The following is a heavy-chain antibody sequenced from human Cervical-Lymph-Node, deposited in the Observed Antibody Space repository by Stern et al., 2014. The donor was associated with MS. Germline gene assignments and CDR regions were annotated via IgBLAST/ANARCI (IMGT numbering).Heavy chain of an antibody. CDR1: GFSFSSYG. J-gene: IGHJ4*02. Sequence: VQLVEPGGGVVQPGTSLRLSCAASGFSFSSYGMHWVRQAPGKGLEWLALAWHDGSTAYYTKSVKGRFTISSGNPNKQLSLSIHSLTAEDTAVYYCARGHIPYAYNYLFDYWGQGTLVTVSS. CDR3: ARGHIPYAYNYLFDY. V-gene: IGHV3-33*01. D-gene: IGHD5-24*01. CDR2: AWHDGSTA.